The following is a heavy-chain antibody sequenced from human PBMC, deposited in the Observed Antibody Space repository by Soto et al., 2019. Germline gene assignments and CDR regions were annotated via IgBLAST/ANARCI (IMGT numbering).Heavy chain of an antibody. Sequence: GGSLRLSCAASGFTFSSYGMHWVRQAPGKGLEWVAVIWYDGSNKYYADSVKGRFTISRDNSKNTLYLQMNSLRAEDTAVYYCARDRQGSSWYGLDYWGQGTLVTVSS. D-gene: IGHD6-13*01. J-gene: IGHJ4*02. CDR2: IWYDGSNK. V-gene: IGHV3-33*01. CDR3: ARDRQGSSWYGLDY. CDR1: GFTFSSYG.